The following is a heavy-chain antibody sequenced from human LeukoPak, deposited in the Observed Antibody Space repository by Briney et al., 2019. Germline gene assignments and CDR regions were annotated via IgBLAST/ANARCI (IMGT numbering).Heavy chain of an antibody. Sequence: GGSLRLSCEASGFTFSTYSMNWVRQAPGKGLEWVSYITNSANSITYADSVKGRFTISRDNAKNSLFLQMSSLKDEDTAFFYWARDLLFAFDIGGQGTMVPVFS. J-gene: IGHJ3*02. CDR1: GFTFSTYS. V-gene: IGHV3-48*02. CDR2: ITNSANSI. CDR3: ARDLLFAFDI.